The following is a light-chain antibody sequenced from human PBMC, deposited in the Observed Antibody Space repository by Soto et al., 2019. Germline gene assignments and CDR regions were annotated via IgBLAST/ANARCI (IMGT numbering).Light chain of an antibody. CDR2: DAS. J-gene: IGKJ1*01. CDR3: QQYDRYSWT. CDR1: QTISSW. Sequence: DIQMTQSPSTLSGSVGDRVTITCRASQTISSWLAWYQQKPGKAPKLLIYDASILESGVPSRFSGSGSGTEFTLTIGSLQPDDFATYYCQQYDRYSWTFGQGTKVDIK. V-gene: IGKV1-5*01.